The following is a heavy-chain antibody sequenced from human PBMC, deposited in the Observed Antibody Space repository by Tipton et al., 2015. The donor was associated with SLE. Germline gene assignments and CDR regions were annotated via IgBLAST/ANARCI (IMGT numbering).Heavy chain of an antibody. Sequence: QVQLVQSGAEVKKPGASMKVSCKTSGYTFSSYGISWVRQAPGQGLEWMGWISTYNGNTHYAQNLQGRVTMTTYTSTSTAYMELRSLRSDDTAVYYCARAPNANIYSGSYFDFWGQGTRVTVSS. V-gene: IGHV1-18*01. CDR3: ARAPNANIYSGSYFDF. CDR1: GYTFSSYG. CDR2: ISTYNGNT. J-gene: IGHJ4*02. D-gene: IGHD1-26*01.